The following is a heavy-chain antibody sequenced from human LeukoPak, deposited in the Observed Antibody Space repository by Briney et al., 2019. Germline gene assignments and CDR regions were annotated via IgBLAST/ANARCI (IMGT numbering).Heavy chain of an antibody. J-gene: IGHJ4*02. CDR2: IYPGDSET. Sequence: PGESLKISCKGSGYSFSTYYVAWVRQMPGKGLEWMGIIYPGDSETRYSTSFQGQVTISADRSISTVYLQWSSLKASDTAMYYCARRELREGYNWNEYFDYWGQGTLVTVSS. CDR1: GYSFSTYY. CDR3: ARRELREGYNWNEYFDY. D-gene: IGHD1-1*01. V-gene: IGHV5-51*01.